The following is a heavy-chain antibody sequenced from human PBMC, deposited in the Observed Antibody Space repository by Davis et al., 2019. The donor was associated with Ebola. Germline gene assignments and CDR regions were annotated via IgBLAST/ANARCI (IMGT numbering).Heavy chain of an antibody. V-gene: IGHV3-48*03. CDR3: AKSYGDYYYYGMDV. CDR1: GFTFSSYE. Sequence: GGSLRPSCAASGFTFSSYEMNWVRQAPGKGLEWVSYISSSGSTIYYADSVKGRFTISRDNAKNTLYLQTNSLRAEDTAVYYCAKSYGDYYYYGMDVWGQGTTVTVSS. J-gene: IGHJ6*02. CDR2: ISSSGSTI. D-gene: IGHD4-17*01.